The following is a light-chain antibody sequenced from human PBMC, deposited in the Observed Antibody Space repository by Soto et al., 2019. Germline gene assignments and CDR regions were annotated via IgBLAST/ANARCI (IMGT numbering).Light chain of an antibody. CDR3: QQYRNWPLT. CDR1: QSVGNN. CDR2: GAS. J-gene: IGKJ4*01. V-gene: IGKV3-15*01. Sequence: EIVMTQSPATLSVSPGERATLSCRASQSVGNNLAWYRQKSGQAPRLLIYGASTRATGIPARFNGSGSGTEFTLTIDSLQSDDFAVYLCQQYRNWPLTFGGGTKVEIK.